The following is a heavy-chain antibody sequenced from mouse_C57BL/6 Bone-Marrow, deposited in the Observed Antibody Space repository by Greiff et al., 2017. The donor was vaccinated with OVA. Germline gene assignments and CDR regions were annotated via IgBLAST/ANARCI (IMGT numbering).Heavy chain of an antibody. V-gene: IGHV1-5*01. Sequence: SGTVLARPGASVKMSCKTSGYTFTSYWMHWVKQRPGQGLEWIGAIYPGNSDTSYNQKFKGKAKLTAVTSASTAYMELSSLTNEDSAVYYCTTKEELTGTSFAYWGQGTLVTVSA. CDR2: IYPGNSDT. D-gene: IGHD4-1*01. CDR3: TTKEELTGTSFAY. J-gene: IGHJ3*01. CDR1: GYTFTSYW.